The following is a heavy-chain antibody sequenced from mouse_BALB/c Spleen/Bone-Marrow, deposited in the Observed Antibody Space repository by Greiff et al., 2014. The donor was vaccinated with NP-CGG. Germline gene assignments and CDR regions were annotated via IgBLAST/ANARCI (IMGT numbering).Heavy chain of an antibody. CDR3: ARETTRGAMDY. CDR2: ISNLAYNI. Sequence: EVMLVESGGALVQPGGSRKLSCAASGFTFSDYGMAWVRQAPGKGPEWVAFISNLAYNIYYTDTVTGRFTISRENAKNTLYLEMSSLRSEDTAMYYCARETTRGAMDYWGQGTSVTVSS. J-gene: IGHJ4*01. CDR1: GFTFSDYG. V-gene: IGHV5-15*02. D-gene: IGHD2-1*01.